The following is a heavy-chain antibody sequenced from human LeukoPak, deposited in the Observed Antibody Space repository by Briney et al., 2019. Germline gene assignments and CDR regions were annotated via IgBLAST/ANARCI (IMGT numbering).Heavy chain of an antibody. CDR1: GFTFSSFA. Sequence: GGSLRLSCAASGFTFSSFALSWVRQAPGKGLEWVGRIASKTDGGTTDYAAPAKGRFTISRDDSKNTLFLQMNSLKTEDTAVYYCTTGIRGDCGQGTLVTVSS. J-gene: IGHJ4*02. V-gene: IGHV3-15*04. CDR2: IASKTDGGTT. CDR3: TTGIRGD.